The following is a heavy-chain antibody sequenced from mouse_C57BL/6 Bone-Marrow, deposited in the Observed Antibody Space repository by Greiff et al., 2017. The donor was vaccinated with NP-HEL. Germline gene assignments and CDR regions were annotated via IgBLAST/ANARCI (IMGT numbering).Heavy chain of an antibody. Sequence: VQLQQSGAELVRPGTSVKVSCKASGYAFTNYLIEWVKQRPGQGLEWIGVINPGSGGTNYNEKFKGKATLTADKSSSTAYMQLSSLTSEDSAVYFCAREATTVGYFDVWGTGTTVTVSS. D-gene: IGHD1-1*01. V-gene: IGHV1-54*01. CDR3: AREATTVGYFDV. J-gene: IGHJ1*03. CDR1: GYAFTNYL. CDR2: INPGSGGT.